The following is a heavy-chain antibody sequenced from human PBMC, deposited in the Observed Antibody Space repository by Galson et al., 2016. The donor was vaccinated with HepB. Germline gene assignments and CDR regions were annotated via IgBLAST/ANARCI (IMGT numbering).Heavy chain of an antibody. Sequence: SVKVSCKASGYTFTGYYMYWVRQAPGQGLEWMGWINPNSGGTNYAQKFQGRVTMTRDTSISTAYMELRRLRSDDTAVYYCARSLNNMVRGVMKNDYWGQGTLVTVSS. CDR3: ARSLNNMVRGVMKNDY. CDR2: INPNSGGT. J-gene: IGHJ4*02. CDR1: GYTFTGYY. V-gene: IGHV1-2*02. D-gene: IGHD3-10*01.